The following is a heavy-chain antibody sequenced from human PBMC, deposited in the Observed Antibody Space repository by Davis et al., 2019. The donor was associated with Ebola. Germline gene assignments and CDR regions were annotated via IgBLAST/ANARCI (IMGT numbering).Heavy chain of an antibody. CDR3: ARDPRDPYYDSTGYFDL. J-gene: IGHJ4*02. Sequence: GESLKISCVASGFSFSDYNMTCVRQAPGKGLEWVSSIRGRGSFIYYTDSVKGRFTISRDNARTSLYLQMNNLRVEDTAVYYCARDPRDPYYDSTGYFDLWGQGRLVTVSS. D-gene: IGHD3-22*01. V-gene: IGHV3-21*01. CDR1: GFSFSDYN. CDR2: IRGRGSFI.